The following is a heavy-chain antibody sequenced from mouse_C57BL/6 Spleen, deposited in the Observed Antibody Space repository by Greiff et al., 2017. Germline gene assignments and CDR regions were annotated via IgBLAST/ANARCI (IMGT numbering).Heavy chain of an antibody. Sequence: VMLVESGPGLVQPSQSLSITCTVSGFSLTSYGVHWVRQSPGKGLEWLGVIWRGGSTDYNAAFMSRLSITKDNSKSQVFFKMNSLQADDTAIYYCAKNLDGYYGWFAYWGQGTLVTVSA. J-gene: IGHJ3*01. CDR3: AKNLDGYYGWFAY. CDR1: GFSLTSYG. D-gene: IGHD2-3*01. V-gene: IGHV2-5*01. CDR2: IWRGGST.